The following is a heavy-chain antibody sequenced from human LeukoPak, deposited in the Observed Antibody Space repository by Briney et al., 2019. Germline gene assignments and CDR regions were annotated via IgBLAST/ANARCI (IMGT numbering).Heavy chain of an antibody. CDR3: ARAPDYYGSGSSFDY. V-gene: IGHV4-4*02. CDR1: GGSVSSTNW. J-gene: IGHJ4*02. Sequence: SETLSLTCGVSGGSVSSTNWWTWIRQPPGKGLEWIGEINHSGSTNYNPSLKSRVTISVDTSKNQFSLKLSSVTAADTAVYYCARAPDYYGSGSSFDYWGQGTLVTVSS. CDR2: INHSGST. D-gene: IGHD3-10*01.